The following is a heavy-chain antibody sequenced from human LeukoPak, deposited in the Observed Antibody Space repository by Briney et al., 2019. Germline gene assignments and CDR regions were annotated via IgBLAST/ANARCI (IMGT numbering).Heavy chain of an antibody. V-gene: IGHV5-10-1*01. J-gene: IGHJ4*02. CDR2: IDPSDSYT. D-gene: IGHD4-17*01. Sequence: GESLKISCEGPGYSFTTYWISWVRQMPGKGLEWMGRIDPSDSYTDYSPSFQGHVTISADKSISTAYLQWSSLKASDTAMYYCARNYGSSDYWGQGTLVTVSS. CDR3: ARNYGSSDY. CDR1: GYSFTTYW.